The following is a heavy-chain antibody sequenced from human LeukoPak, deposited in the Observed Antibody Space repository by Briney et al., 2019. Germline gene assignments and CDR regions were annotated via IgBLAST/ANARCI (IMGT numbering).Heavy chain of an antibody. Sequence: PGGSLRLSCEASGFAFSFFAMSWVRQAPGKGLEWVSTISGSGESTYYADSVKGRFTISRDNSKNTLYLQMNSLRAEDTAVYYCAKWGSGSYYKGSFDYWGQGTLVTVSS. V-gene: IGHV3-23*01. J-gene: IGHJ4*02. D-gene: IGHD3-10*01. CDR1: GFAFSFFA. CDR3: AKWGSGSYYKGSFDY. CDR2: ISGSGEST.